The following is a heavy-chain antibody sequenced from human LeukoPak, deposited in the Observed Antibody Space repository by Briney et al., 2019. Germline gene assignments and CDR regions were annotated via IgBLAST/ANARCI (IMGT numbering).Heavy chain of an antibody. J-gene: IGHJ4*02. D-gene: IGHD1-26*01. CDR3: AKDLVTARGGYYFDY. V-gene: IGHV3-33*06. Sequence: GGSLRLSCAASGFTLSSYGMHWVRQAPGKGLEWVAVIWYDGSNKYYADSVKGRFTISRDNSKNTLYLQMNSLRAEDTAVYYCAKDLVTARGGYYFDYWGQGTLVTVST. CDR1: GFTLSSYG. CDR2: IWYDGSNK.